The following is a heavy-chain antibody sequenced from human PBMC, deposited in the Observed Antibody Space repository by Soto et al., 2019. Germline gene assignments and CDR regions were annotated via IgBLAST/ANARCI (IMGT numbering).Heavy chain of an antibody. CDR2: IIPIFGAA. D-gene: IGHD6-19*01. CDR3: ARVGRTVAGRGYYFDY. J-gene: IGHJ4*02. CDR1: GGTLSRYA. V-gene: IGHV1-69*01. Sequence: QVQLVQSGAEVKKPGSSVKVSCKASGGTLSRYAISWVRQAPGQGLEWMGGIIPIFGAANYAQKFQDRVTIIAAESTSTAYMELSSLRSEHTAVYYCARVGRTVAGRGYYFDYWGQGTLVTVSS.